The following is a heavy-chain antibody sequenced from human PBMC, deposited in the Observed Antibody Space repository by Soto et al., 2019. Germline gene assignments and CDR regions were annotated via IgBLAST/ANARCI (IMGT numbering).Heavy chain of an antibody. CDR1: GGSLSSGNYY. D-gene: IGHD1-7*01. V-gene: IGHV4-30-4*01. CDR2: MSYSGST. Sequence: SETLSLTCTVAGGSLSSGNYYWSWIRQPPGKGLEWIGFMSYSGSTSYNASLKSRVTISVDTSKSQFSLNLSFVTAADTAVYYCATMGTPATGLYYFDNWGQGTLVTVSS. J-gene: IGHJ4*02. CDR3: ATMGTPATGLYYFDN.